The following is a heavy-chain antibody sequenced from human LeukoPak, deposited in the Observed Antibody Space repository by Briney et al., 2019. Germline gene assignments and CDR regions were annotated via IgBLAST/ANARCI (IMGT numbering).Heavy chain of an antibody. Sequence: SETLSLTCTVSGGSITSYYWSWIWQPPGKGLEWIGYIYYSGSTNYNPSLKSRVTISVDTSKNQFSLKLSSVTAADTAVYYCARATICWYVLHYFDYWGQGTLVTVSS. J-gene: IGHJ4*02. CDR1: GGSITSYY. V-gene: IGHV4-59*01. D-gene: IGHD2-2*01. CDR2: IYYSGST. CDR3: ARATICWYVLHYFDY.